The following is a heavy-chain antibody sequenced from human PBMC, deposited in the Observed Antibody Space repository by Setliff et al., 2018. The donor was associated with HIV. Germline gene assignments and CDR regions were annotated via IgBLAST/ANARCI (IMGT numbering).Heavy chain of an antibody. CDR2: VTHSGTT. Sequence: PSETLSLTCAVYGGSFSGFYWTFIRQSPGKGLEGIGEVTHSGTTTYDPSLKRRITISVDTSKNQFSLKLTSVTAADMGVYYCARGRKKTLAVSGTRYFDFWGQGTLVTVSS. D-gene: IGHD6-19*01. CDR3: ARGRKKTLAVSGTRYFDF. J-gene: IGHJ4*02. V-gene: IGHV4-34*01. CDR1: GGSFSGFY.